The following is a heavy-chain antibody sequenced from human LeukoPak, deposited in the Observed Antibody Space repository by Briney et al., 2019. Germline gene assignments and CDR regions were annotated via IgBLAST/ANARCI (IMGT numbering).Heavy chain of an antibody. V-gene: IGHV4-59*01. J-gene: IGHJ4*02. D-gene: IGHD5-24*01. Sequence: SETLSLTCTVSGDSISAYYWSWIRQTPGKGLEWIAFIHSSGTTNYNPSLKSRVSISVDTSNNQFSLSVNSVTAADTAVYYCARGEMIFDFWGQGTLVTVSS. CDR1: GDSISAYY. CDR2: IHSSGTT. CDR3: ARGEMIFDF.